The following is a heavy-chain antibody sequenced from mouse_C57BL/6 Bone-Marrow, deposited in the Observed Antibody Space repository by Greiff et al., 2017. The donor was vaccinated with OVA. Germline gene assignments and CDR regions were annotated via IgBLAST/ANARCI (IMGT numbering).Heavy chain of an antibody. J-gene: IGHJ2*01. CDR1: GYTFTSYW. V-gene: IGHV1-55*01. D-gene: IGHD1-1*01. CDR3: ARCPYYYGSSYGDYFDY. Sequence: VKLVESGAELVKPGASVKMSCKASGYTFTSYWITWVKQRPGQGLEWIGDIYPGSGSTNYNEKFKSKATLTVDTSSSTAYMQLSSLTSEDSAVYYCARCPYYYGSSYGDYFDYWGQGTTLTVSS. CDR2: IYPGSGST.